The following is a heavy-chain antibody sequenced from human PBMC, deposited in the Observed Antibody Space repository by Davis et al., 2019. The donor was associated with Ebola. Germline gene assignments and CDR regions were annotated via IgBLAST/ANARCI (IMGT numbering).Heavy chain of an antibody. CDR1: GYTFTSYG. J-gene: IGHJ4*02. CDR2: ISAYNGNT. CDR3: ARDHLYYYGSGSSGGYFDY. V-gene: IGHV1-18*01. Sequence: AASVKVSCKASGYTFTSYGISWVRQAPGQGLEWMGWISAYNGNTNYAQKLQGRVTMTTDTSTSTAYMELRSLRSDDTAVYYCARDHLYYYGSGSSGGYFDYWGQGTLVTVSS. D-gene: IGHD3-10*01.